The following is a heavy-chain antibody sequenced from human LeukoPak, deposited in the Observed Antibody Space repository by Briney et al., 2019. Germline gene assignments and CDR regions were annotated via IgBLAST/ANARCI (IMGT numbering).Heavy chain of an antibody. CDR1: GYTFTSYG. Sequence: GASVKVSCKASGYTFTSYGISWVRQAPGQGLEWMGWISAYNGNTNYAQKLQGRVTMTTDTSTSTAYMELRSLRSDDTAVYYCARDLAVQLERRMFVYWGQGTLVTVSS. CDR3: ARDLAVQLERRMFVY. J-gene: IGHJ4*02. D-gene: IGHD1-1*01. V-gene: IGHV1-18*01. CDR2: ISAYNGNT.